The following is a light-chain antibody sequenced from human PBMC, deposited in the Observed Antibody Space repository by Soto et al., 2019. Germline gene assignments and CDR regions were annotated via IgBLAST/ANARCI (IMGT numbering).Light chain of an antibody. Sequence: QSALTQPPSASGSPGQSVTISCTGTSSDVGGYNYVSWYQHHPGKAPKLIIYEVDERPSGVPDRFSGSKSGNTASLTVSGLQAEDEADYYCSSSVGSNNVPYVFGTGTKVTVL. CDR3: SSSVGSNNVPYV. V-gene: IGLV2-8*01. CDR2: EVD. CDR1: SSDVGGYNY. J-gene: IGLJ1*01.